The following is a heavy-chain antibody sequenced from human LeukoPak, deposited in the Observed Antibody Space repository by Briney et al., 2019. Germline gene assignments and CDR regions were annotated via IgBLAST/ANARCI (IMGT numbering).Heavy chain of an antibody. D-gene: IGHD1-26*01. Sequence: GGSLRLSCAASGFTLNNYAMNWVRQAPGKGLEWVSIINNSGGSTYYADSVKGRFTISRDLSKNTLYLQMNSLRAEDTALYYCARKYSGTNPFDYWGQGTLVTVSS. CDR1: GFTLNNYA. V-gene: IGHV3-23*01. J-gene: IGHJ4*02. CDR3: ARKYSGTNPFDY. CDR2: INNSGGST.